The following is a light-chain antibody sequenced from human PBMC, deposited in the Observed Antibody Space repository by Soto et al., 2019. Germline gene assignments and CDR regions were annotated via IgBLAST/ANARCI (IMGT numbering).Light chain of an antibody. Sequence: QSVLTQPPSASGTPGQRVTLYCSGRSSNIESNFVYWYQQFPGTAPRLLIYRNNQRPSGVPDRFSGSKSGTSASLAISALRSEDEADYYCTVWEDSLRGRLFGGGTKVTVL. CDR3: TVWEDSLRGRL. CDR1: SSNIESNF. V-gene: IGLV1-47*01. J-gene: IGLJ2*01. CDR2: RNN.